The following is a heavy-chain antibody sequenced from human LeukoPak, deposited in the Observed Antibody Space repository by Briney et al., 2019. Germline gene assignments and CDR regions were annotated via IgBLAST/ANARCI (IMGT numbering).Heavy chain of an antibody. CDR2: CNPNRGGT. J-gene: IGHJ3*02. CDR1: GYTFTGNY. V-gene: IGHV1-2*06. Sequence: ASVKVSCKASGYTFTGNYMHWVRHAPGQGLEWMGRCNPNRGGTNYAQKVQGRVTMTRDTSISTAYMELSRLRSDDTAVYYCARTDDSSGYRDAFDIWGQGTMVTVSS. D-gene: IGHD3-22*01. CDR3: ARTDDSSGYRDAFDI.